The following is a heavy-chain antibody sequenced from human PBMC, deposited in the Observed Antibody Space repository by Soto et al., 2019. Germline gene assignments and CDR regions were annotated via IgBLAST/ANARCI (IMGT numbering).Heavy chain of an antibody. D-gene: IGHD3-3*01. CDR1: GFTFSSYG. Sequence: GGSLRLSCAASGFTFSSYGMHWVRQAPGKGLEWVAVIWYDGSNKYYADSVKGRFTISRDNSKNTLYLQMNSLRAEDTAVYYCARVSITIFGADYFDYWGQGTLVTVSS. CDR3: ARVSITIFGADYFDY. CDR2: IWYDGSNK. V-gene: IGHV3-33*01. J-gene: IGHJ4*02.